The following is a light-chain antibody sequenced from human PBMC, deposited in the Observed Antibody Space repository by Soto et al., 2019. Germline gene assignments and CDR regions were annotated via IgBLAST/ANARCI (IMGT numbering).Light chain of an antibody. Sequence: EIVMTQSPATLSVSPGERATLSCRASQSVSSNLAWYQQKPGQAPRLLIYGASTRATGIPARFSGSGSGTEFTLNISSLQSEAFAVYYCQQYHNWPPTFGQGTKVEIK. CDR3: QQYHNWPPT. CDR2: GAS. V-gene: IGKV3D-15*01. J-gene: IGKJ1*01. CDR1: QSVSSN.